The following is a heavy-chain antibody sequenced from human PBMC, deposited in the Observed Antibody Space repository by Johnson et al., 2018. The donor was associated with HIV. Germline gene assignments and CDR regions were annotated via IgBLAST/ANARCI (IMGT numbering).Heavy chain of an antibody. CDR1: GFTFSNAW. Sequence: VQLVESGGGLVKPGGSLRLSCAASGFTFSNAWMSWVRQAPGKGLEWVGRIKSKTDGGTTDYAAPVKGRFTISRDDSKNTLYLQMNSLRAEDTAIYYCAATMVRGVIQARAFDIWGQGTMVTVSS. J-gene: IGHJ3*02. D-gene: IGHD3-10*01. CDR2: IKSKTDGGTT. CDR3: AATMVRGVIQARAFDI. V-gene: IGHV3-15*01.